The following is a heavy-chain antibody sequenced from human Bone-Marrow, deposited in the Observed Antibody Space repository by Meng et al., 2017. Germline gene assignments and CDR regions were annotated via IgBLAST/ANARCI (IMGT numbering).Heavy chain of an antibody. CDR1: GFTFDDYA. D-gene: IGHD6-19*01. CDR3: AKVAVAGDYFDY. Sequence: SLKISCAASGFTFDDYAMHWVRQAPGKGLEWVSGISWNSGSIGYADSVKGRFITSRDNAKNSLYLQMNSLRAEDTALYYCAKVAVAGDYFDYWGQGTLVTVSS. V-gene: IGHV3-9*01. CDR2: ISWNSGSI. J-gene: IGHJ4*02.